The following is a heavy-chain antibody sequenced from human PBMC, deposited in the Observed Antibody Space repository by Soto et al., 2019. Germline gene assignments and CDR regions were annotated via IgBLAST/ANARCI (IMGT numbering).Heavy chain of an antibody. V-gene: IGHV3-23*01. J-gene: IGHJ4*02. Sequence: GGSLRLSCAASGFTFSSYAMSWVRQAPGKGLEWVSAISGSGGSTYYADSVKGRFTISRDNSKNTLYLQMNSLRAEDTVVYYCAKVNGSYSGPYYWGQGTLVTVSS. CDR3: AKVNGSYSGPYY. CDR2: ISGSGGST. CDR1: GFTFSSYA. D-gene: IGHD1-26*01.